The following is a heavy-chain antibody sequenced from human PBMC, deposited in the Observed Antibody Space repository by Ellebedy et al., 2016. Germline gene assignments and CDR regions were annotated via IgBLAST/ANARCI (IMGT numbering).Heavy chain of an antibody. CDR2: MSQDGSEK. Sequence: GESLKISCAASGFTFSRYWMTWVRQAPGKGLEWVASMSQDGSEKKYVDSVKGRFTISRDNAKNSLYLQMNSLRAEDTAVYYCVSGYDSGYWGQGTLVTVSS. CDR1: GFTFSRYW. V-gene: IGHV3-7*01. D-gene: IGHD5-12*01. CDR3: VSGYDSGY. J-gene: IGHJ4*02.